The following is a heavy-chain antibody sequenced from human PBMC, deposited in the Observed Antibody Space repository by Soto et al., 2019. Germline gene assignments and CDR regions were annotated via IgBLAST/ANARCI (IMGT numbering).Heavy chain of an antibody. CDR2: ISYDGSNK. D-gene: IGHD1-1*01. Sequence: PGGSLRLSCAASGFTFSSYGMHWVRQAPGKGLEWVAVISYDGSNKYYADSVKGRFTISRDNSKNTLYLQMNSLRAEDTAVYYCAKTQYPWNPQLGRYYFDYWGQGTLVTVSS. CDR3: AKTQYPWNPQLGRYYFDY. J-gene: IGHJ4*02. CDR1: GFTFSSYG. V-gene: IGHV3-30*18.